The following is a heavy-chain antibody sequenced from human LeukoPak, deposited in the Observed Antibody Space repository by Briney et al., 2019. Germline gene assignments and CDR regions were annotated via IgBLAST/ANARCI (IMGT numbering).Heavy chain of an antibody. CDR3: ARTYCSGGSCSITYYYYGMDV. Sequence: GASVKVSCKASGGTFSSYAISWVRQAPGQGLEWMGRIIPILGIANYAQKFQGRVTITADKSTSTAHMELSSLRSEDTAVYYCARTYCSGGSCSITYYYYGMDVWGQGTTVTVSS. CDR2: IIPILGIA. D-gene: IGHD2-15*01. J-gene: IGHJ6*02. CDR1: GGTFSSYA. V-gene: IGHV1-69*04.